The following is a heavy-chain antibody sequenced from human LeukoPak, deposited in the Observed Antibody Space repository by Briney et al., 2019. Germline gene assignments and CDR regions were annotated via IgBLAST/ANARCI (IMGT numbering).Heavy chain of an antibody. V-gene: IGHV4-39*07. D-gene: IGHD1-1*01. Sequence: SETLSLTCTVSGGSISSSSYYWGWIRQPPGKGLEWIGSIYYSGSTYYNPSLKSRVTISVDTSKNQFSLKLSSVTAADTAVYYCARVASQGTNYWGQGTLVTVSS. CDR3: ARVASQGTNY. CDR1: GGSISSSSYY. CDR2: IYYSGST. J-gene: IGHJ4*02.